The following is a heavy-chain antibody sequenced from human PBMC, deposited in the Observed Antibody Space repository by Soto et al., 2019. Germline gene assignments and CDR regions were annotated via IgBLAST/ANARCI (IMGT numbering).Heavy chain of an antibody. J-gene: IGHJ4*02. CDR2: ISHIGSV. D-gene: IGHD6-19*01. CDR1: GVSISSNYY. V-gene: IGHV4-4*02. Sequence: QVLLQESGPGLVQPSGTLSLSCVVSGVSISSNYYWGWVRQPPGKGLEWLGDISHIGSVNYNPSLKSLVTISMDKSQNQFSLKVNSVTAAHTAVYYCARSFGWYAIDYWGQGTLVIVSS. CDR3: ARSFGWYAIDY.